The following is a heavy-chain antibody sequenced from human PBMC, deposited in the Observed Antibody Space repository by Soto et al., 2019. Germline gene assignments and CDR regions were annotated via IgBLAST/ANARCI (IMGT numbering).Heavy chain of an antibody. CDR1: GFPLSTYG. CDR2: ITGTGGNT. J-gene: IGHJ6*02. Sequence: EVQLLESGGGLVHPGGSLRLSCAASGFPLSTYGMTWVRQAPGKGLEWGSAITGTGGNTYYVDSVKGRFTSSRDNSKNMLYLQVNSLRVEDTAVYYCARIRGYWYGLDVWGQGTTVTVSS. V-gene: IGHV3-23*01. CDR3: ARIRGYWYGLDV.